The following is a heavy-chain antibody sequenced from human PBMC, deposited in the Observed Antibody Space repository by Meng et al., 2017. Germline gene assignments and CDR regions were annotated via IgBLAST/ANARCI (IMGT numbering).Heavy chain of an antibody. D-gene: IGHD3-10*01. V-gene: IGHV1-8*03. CDR1: GYTFTSYD. Sequence: QAQSVESVAAGKKPWASVKVSCKASGYTFTSYDINWVRQATGQVLEWMGWMNPNSGNTGYAQKFQGRVTITRNTSISTAYMELSSLRSEDTAVYYCARGYYGSGLFDPWGQGTLVTVSS. J-gene: IGHJ5*02. CDR2: MNPNSGNT. CDR3: ARGYYGSGLFDP.